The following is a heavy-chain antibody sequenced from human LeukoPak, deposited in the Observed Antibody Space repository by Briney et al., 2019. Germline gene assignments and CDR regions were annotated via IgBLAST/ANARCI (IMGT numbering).Heavy chain of an antibody. V-gene: IGHV3-9*01. CDR3: ARWYYYETSGLYYGSFDN. D-gene: IGHD3-22*01. Sequence: GRSLRLSCAASGFTFDDYAMHWVRQAPGKGLEWVSGISWNSGSIGYADSVKGRFTISRDNAKNSLYLQMNSLRAEDTAVYYCARWYYYETSGLYYGSFDNWGQGTLVTVSS. J-gene: IGHJ5*02. CDR2: ISWNSGSI. CDR1: GFTFDDYA.